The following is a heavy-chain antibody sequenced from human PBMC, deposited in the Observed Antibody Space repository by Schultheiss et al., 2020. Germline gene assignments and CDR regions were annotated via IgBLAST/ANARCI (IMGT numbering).Heavy chain of an antibody. CDR1: GFAFSSFG. CDR3: ARSTMVRGVITGYYYYGMDV. D-gene: IGHD3-10*01. J-gene: IGHJ6*02. CDR2: MSYDGGSK. V-gene: IGHV3-33*01. Sequence: GESLKISCAASGFAFSSFGIHWVRQPPGKGLEWVAGMSYDGGSKYYADSVKGRFTISRDNAKNSLYLQMNSLRAEDTAVYYCARSTMVRGVITGYYYYGMDVWGQGTTVTVS.